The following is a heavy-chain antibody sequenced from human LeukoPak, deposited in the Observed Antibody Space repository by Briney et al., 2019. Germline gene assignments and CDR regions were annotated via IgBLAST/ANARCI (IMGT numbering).Heavy chain of an antibody. D-gene: IGHD3-10*01. CDR1: GYSFTDYW. V-gene: IGHV5-51*01. Sequence: GESLKISCQTAGYSFTDYWIGWVRQMPGKGLEWMGIIYPGDSDTRYSPSFQGQVTISADKSIRTAYLQWSLKASDTAIYYCARSDRLRWFGEPRRPFYYGMDVWGQGTTVTVS. CDR2: IYPGDSDT. CDR3: ARSDRLRWFGEPRRPFYYGMDV. J-gene: IGHJ6*02.